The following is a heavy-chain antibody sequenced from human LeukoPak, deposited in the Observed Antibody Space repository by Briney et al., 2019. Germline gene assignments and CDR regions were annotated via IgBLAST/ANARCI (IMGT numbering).Heavy chain of an antibody. J-gene: IGHJ5*02. Sequence: GASVKVSCKASGGTFSGYAISWVRQAPGQGLEWMGGIIPIFGTANYAQKFQGRVTITTDESTSTAYMELSSLRSEDTAVYYCARAYCSSTSCYKNWFDPWGQGTLVTVSS. V-gene: IGHV1-69*05. CDR3: ARAYCSSTSCYKNWFDP. CDR2: IIPIFGTA. D-gene: IGHD2-2*02. CDR1: GGTFSGYA.